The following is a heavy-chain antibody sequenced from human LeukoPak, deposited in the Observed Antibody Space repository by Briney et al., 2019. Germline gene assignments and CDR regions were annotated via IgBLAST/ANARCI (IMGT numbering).Heavy chain of an antibody. CDR2: INYSGST. J-gene: IGHJ3*02. V-gene: IGHV4-59*08. CDR1: GGSISDYY. D-gene: IGHD6-13*01. Sequence: SETLSLTCTVSGGSISDYYWSWIRQPPGKGLEWIGCINYSGSTNYSPSLKSRVTISVDTSKIQFSLKLSSVTAADTAVYYCARPRIAAAGNDAFDIWGQGTMVTVSS. CDR3: ARPRIAAAGNDAFDI.